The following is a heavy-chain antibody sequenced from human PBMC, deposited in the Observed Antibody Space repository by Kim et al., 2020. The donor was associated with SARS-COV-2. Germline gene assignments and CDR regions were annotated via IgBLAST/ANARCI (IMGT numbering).Heavy chain of an antibody. CDR1: GLTFSSYA. D-gene: IGHD1-26*01. CDR2: ISYDGSNK. V-gene: IGHV3-30-3*01. J-gene: IGHJ5*02. CDR3: ARTSSGSYFGWFDP. Sequence: GGSLRLSCAASGLTFSSYAMHWVRQAPGKGLEWVAVISYDGSNKYYADSVKGRFTISRDNSKNTLYLQMNSLRAEDTAVYYCARTSSGSYFGWFDPWGQGTLVTVSS.